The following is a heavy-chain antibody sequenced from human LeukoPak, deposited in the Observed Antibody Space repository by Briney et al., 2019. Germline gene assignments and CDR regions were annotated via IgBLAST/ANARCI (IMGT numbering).Heavy chain of an antibody. J-gene: IGHJ4*02. D-gene: IGHD3-10*01. CDR3: ARDLSYGSGKAYSN. CDR2: ISAYNGNT. CDR1: GYTFTSYG. V-gene: IGHV1-18*01. Sequence: ASVKVSCKASGYTFTSYGISWVRQAPGQGLEWMGWISAYNGNTNYAQKLQGRVTMTTDTSTSTAYMELRNLRSDDTAVYYCARDLSYGSGKAYSNWGQGTLVTVSS.